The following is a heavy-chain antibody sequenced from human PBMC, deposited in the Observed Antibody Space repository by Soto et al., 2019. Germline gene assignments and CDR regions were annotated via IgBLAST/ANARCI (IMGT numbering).Heavy chain of an antibody. V-gene: IGHV4-34*01. CDR3: ARSFGWYAIGQ. CDR2: IHHSGST. J-gene: IGHJ1*01. D-gene: IGHD6-19*01. Sequence: SGTLCLTCAVFWGSFRGYYWTWVRQPPGKGLEWIGEIHHSGSTNNNPSLKSRVTMSVDKSKNQFSLMLSSVTAADTAVYYCARSFGWYAIGQWGQGTLVTVSS. CDR1: WGSFRGYY.